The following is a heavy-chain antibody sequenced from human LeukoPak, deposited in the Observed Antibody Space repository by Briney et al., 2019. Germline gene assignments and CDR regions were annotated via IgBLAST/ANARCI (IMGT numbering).Heavy chain of an antibody. CDR3: ARSYCSNGVCYTIDY. CDR1: GGPISSYY. CDR2: IYTSGST. J-gene: IGHJ4*02. V-gene: IGHV4-4*07. Sequence: SETLSLTCTVSGGPISSYYWSWIRQPAGKGLEWIGRIYTSGSTNYNPSLKSRVTMSVDTSKNQFSLKLSSVTAADTAVYYCARSYCSNGVCYTIDYWGQGTLVTVSS. D-gene: IGHD2-8*01.